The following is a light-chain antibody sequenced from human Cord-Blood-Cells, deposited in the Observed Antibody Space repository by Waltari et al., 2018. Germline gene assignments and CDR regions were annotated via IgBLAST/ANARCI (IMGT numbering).Light chain of an antibody. CDR2: EVS. V-gene: IGLV2-14*01. CDR1: SSDVGGHTY. Sequence: QSALTQPASVYGSPGQSITISCTGTSSDVGGHTYVSWYQQHPGKAPKLMIYEVSNRPSGVSNRFSGSKSGNTASLTISGLQAEDEADYYCSSYTSSSTLVFGTGTKVTVL. J-gene: IGLJ1*01. CDR3: SSYTSSSTLV.